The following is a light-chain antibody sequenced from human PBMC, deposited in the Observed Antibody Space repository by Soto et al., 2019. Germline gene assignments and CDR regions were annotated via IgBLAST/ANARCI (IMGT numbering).Light chain of an antibody. CDR2: AAS. CDR3: LQDYNYPLT. Sequence: AIQMTRFPSSLSASVGDRVTITCRASQGIRNDLGWYQQKPGKAPKLLIYAASSLQSGVPSRFSGSGSGTDFTLTISSLQPEDFATYYCLQDYNYPLTFGGGTKVDIK. CDR1: QGIRND. V-gene: IGKV1-6*01. J-gene: IGKJ4*01.